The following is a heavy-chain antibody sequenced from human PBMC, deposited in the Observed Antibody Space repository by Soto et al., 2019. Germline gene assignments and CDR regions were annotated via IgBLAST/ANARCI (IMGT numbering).Heavy chain of an antibody. CDR1: GFSLSNARMG. D-gene: IGHD2-2*01. CDR3: ARSRGGYCSSTSCYGRYYYYYYMDV. V-gene: IGHV2-26*01. CDR2: IFSNDEK. J-gene: IGHJ6*03. Sequence: SGPTLVNPTETLTLTCTVSGFSLSNARMGVSWIRQPPGKALEWLAHIFSNDEKSYSTSLKSRLTISRDTSKSQVVLTMTNMDPVDTATYYCARSRGGYCSSTSCYGRYYYYYYMDVWGKGTTVTVSS.